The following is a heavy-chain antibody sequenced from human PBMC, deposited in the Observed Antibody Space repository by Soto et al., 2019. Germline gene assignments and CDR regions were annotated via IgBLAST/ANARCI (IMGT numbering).Heavy chain of an antibody. D-gene: IGHD6-13*01. V-gene: IGHV4-59*01. CDR3: ASGAHYSSSWQGAFDI. J-gene: IGHJ3*02. CDR2: IFYSGST. Sequence: SETLSLTCAVSGGSITSYYWSWIRQPPGKGLEWIGYIFYSGSTNYNPSLKSRVTISVDTSKNQFSLKLRSVTAADTAVYHCASGAHYSSSWQGAFDIWGLGTMVTVSS. CDR1: GGSITSYY.